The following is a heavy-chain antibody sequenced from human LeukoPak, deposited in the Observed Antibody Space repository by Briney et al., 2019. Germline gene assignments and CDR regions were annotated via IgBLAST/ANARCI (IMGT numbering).Heavy chain of an antibody. V-gene: IGHV4-30-4*01. Sequence: SETLSLTCTVSGGSISSGDYYWSWIRQPPGKGLGWIGYIYYIGSTYYNPSLKSRVTISVDTSKNQFSLKLSSVTAADKAVYYCARVPRYYYGMDVWGQGTPVTVSS. CDR2: IYYIGST. CDR1: GGSISSGDYY. CDR3: ARVPRYYYGMDV. J-gene: IGHJ6*02.